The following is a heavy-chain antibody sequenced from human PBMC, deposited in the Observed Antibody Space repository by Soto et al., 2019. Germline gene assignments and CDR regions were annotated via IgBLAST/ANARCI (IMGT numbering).Heavy chain of an antibody. CDR1: GFTFNTYP. CDR2: ISSTAGRTS. Sequence: GGSLRLSCATSGFTFNTYPMTWVRQAPGKGLEWVSSISSTAGRTSSYADSVKGRFAISRDFSDNTVYLQMNNLRADDTAAYFCAKGVLSFHYGMEVWGQGTTVTVS. D-gene: IGHD3-10*01. V-gene: IGHV3-23*01. J-gene: IGHJ6*02. CDR3: AKGVLSFHYGMEV.